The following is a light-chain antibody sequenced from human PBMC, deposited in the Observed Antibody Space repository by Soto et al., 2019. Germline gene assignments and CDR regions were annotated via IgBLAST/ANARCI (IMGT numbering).Light chain of an antibody. V-gene: IGKV3D-15*01. J-gene: IGKJ1*01. Sequence: IMLTPAPSTLAVSAGERATLSCRASQSVKSNVAWYQQRPGQAPRLLFYDASTRATGIPARSSGSGSGTEFTLTISSLQSEDVAIYYCHQYDSSPRTFGHGTKVDI. CDR2: DAS. CDR3: HQYDSSPRT. CDR1: QSVKSN.